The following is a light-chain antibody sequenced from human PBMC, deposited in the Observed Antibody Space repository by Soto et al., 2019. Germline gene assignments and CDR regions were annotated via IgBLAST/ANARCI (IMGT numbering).Light chain of an antibody. CDR3: CSYAGSSTPYV. V-gene: IGLV2-23*02. J-gene: IGLJ1*01. CDR2: EVS. CDR1: SSDVGSYNL. Sequence: QSALTQPASVSGSPGQSITISCTGTSSDVGSYNLVSWYQQHLGKAPKLMIYEVSKRPSGVSNRFSGSKSGNTAFLTISGLQAEDEADYYCCSYAGSSTPYVFGTGTKVTVL.